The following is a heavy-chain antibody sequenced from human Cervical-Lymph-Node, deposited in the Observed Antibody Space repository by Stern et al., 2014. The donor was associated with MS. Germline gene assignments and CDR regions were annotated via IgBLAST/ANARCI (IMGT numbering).Heavy chain of an antibody. CDR2: ITPGGGRT. CDR1: GYTFTNYY. D-gene: IGHD4-11*01. Sequence: QMPLVQSGAEVKKPGASVKVSCKASGYTFTNYYIHWVRQAHGQRLEWMGVITPGGGRTIYAQKFQGRFSMTKDTPTKTVYMERGSLRSDDTAVYYCVRDPQTTFTTGYPYWGQGTLVTVSS. CDR3: VRDPQTTFTTGYPY. J-gene: IGHJ4*02. V-gene: IGHV1-46*01.